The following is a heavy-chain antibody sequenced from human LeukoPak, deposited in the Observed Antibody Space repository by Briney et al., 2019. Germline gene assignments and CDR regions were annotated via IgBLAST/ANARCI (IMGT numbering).Heavy chain of an antibody. J-gene: IGHJ6*03. V-gene: IGHV3-21*05. CDR2: ISSSSSSI. CDR3: TREAPIMAMNGHYFHMDV. D-gene: IGHD5-12*01. CDR1: GFTFSRYW. Sequence: GGSLRLSCAASGFTFSRYWMIWVRQAPGKGLEWVSFISSSSSSIYYADSVKGRFTVSRDNAKNSLYLQMNSLRAEDTAMYYCTREAPIMAMNGHYFHMDVWGKGTTVTISS.